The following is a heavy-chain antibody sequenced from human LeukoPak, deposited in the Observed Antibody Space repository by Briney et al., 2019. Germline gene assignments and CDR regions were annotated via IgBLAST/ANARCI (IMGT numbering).Heavy chain of an antibody. CDR2: IISDGSST. Sequence: HPGGSLRLSCAASGFTFSNYWMHWVRHTPGKGLVWVSRIISDGSSTSYADSVKGRFTISRDNAKNTLYLQMNSLRAEGTAVYYCTRDGSLPDYWGQGTLVTVSS. J-gene: IGHJ4*02. CDR3: TRDGSLPDY. V-gene: IGHV3-74*01. CDR1: GFTFSNYW.